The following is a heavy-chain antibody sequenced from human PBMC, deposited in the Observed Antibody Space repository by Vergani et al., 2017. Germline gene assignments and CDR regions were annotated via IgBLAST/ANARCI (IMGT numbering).Heavy chain of an antibody. J-gene: IGHJ5*02. CDR1: SHTFQTYG. CDR2: IRPYTGHT. CDR3: ARDTPGSGSYYWFDP. V-gene: IGHV1-18*01. D-gene: IGHD1-26*01. Sequence: QVQLVQSGAELKKPGASVSVSCKGSSHTFQTYGISWVRQAPGKGLEWMAWIRPYTGHTIYAQKFQDRVTMTADESTSTAYMELSSLRSEDTAVYYCARDTPGSGSYYWFDPWGQGTLVTVSS.